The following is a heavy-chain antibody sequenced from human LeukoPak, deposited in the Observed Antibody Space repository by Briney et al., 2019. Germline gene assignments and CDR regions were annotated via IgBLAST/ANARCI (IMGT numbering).Heavy chain of an antibody. CDR2: VKTKANNYAT. V-gene: IGHV3-73*01. CDR1: GFTFRDSA. CDR3: TREFHSSGWYLTFTY. D-gene: IGHD6-19*01. J-gene: IGHJ4*02. Sequence: PGGSLRLSCAASGFTFRDSAMHWVRQASGKGLEWIGRVKTKANNYATAYVASVMGRFTISRDDSKNTAYLEMNSLKTEDTAVYYCTREFHSSGWYLTFTYWGQGSQVTVSS.